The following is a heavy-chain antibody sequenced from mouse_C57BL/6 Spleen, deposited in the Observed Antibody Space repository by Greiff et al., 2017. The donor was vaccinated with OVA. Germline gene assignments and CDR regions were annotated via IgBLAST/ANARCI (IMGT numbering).Heavy chain of an antibody. J-gene: IGHJ2*01. D-gene: IGHD2-4*01. V-gene: IGHV5-4*01. CDR3: AREDDYDRRYFDY. CDR2: ISDGGSYT. Sequence: EVQVVESGGGLVKPGGSLKLSCAASGFTFSSYAMSWVRQTPEKRLEWVATISDGGSYTYYPDNVKGRFTISRDNAKNNLYLQMSHLKSEDTAMYYCAREDDYDRRYFDYWGQGTTLTVSS. CDR1: GFTFSSYA.